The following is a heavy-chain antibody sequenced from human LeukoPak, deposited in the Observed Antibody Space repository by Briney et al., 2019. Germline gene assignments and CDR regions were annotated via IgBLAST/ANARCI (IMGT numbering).Heavy chain of an antibody. V-gene: IGHV4-34*01. CDR3: AGHHPRNTVDF. J-gene: IGHJ4*02. CDR1: GGSFSGYY. D-gene: IGHD2-8*02. Sequence: PSETLSLTCAVYGGSFSGYYWSWIRQPPGKGLEWIGEINHSGSTNYNPSLKSRVTISVDTSKNQFSLKLSSVTAADTAVYYCAGHHPRNTVDFWGQGTLVTVSS. CDR2: INHSGST.